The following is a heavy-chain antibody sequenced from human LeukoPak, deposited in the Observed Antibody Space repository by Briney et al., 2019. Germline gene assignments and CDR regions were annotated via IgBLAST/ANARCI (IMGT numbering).Heavy chain of an antibody. J-gene: IGHJ4*02. D-gene: IGHD5-12*01. CDR1: GGSISSSSYY. CDR3: ARDSYGGYPQQFDY. Sequence: SETLSLTCTVSGGSISSSSYYWGWIRRPPGKGLEWIGSIYYSGSTYYNPSLKSRVTISVDTSKNQFSLKLSSVTAADTAVYYCARDSYGGYPQQFDYWGQGTLVTVSS. CDR2: IYYSGST. V-gene: IGHV4-39*07.